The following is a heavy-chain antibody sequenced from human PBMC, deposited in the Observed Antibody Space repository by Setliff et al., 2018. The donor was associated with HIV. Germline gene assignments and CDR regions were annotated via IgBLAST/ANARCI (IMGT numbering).Heavy chain of an antibody. Sequence: ASVKVSCKASGYTFTSYAIHWVRQAPGQSLEWMGWINAGYGNTKYSQKFQGRVTITTDTSASTAYMELRNLRSDDTAVYYCARVQVGDPYYSYYYMDVWGEGTTVTVSS. J-gene: IGHJ6*03. CDR1: GYTFTSYA. V-gene: IGHV1-3*01. CDR2: INAGYGNT. CDR3: ARVQVGDPYYSYYYMDV. D-gene: IGHD2-8*02.